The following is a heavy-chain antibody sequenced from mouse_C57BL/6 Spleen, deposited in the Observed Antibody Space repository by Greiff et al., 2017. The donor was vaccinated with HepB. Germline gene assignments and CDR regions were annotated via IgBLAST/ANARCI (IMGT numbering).Heavy chain of an antibody. CDR3: AGGDYYGSEWYFDV. CDR2: IYPGSGST. Sequence: QVQLQQPGAELLKPGASVKMSFQASGYTFTSYWITWVKQRPGQGLEWIGDIYPGSGSTNYNEKFKSKATLTVDTSSSTAYMQLSSLTSEDSAVYYCAGGDYYGSEWYFDVWGTGTTVTVSS. V-gene: IGHV1-55*01. D-gene: IGHD1-1*01. J-gene: IGHJ1*03. CDR1: GYTFTSYW.